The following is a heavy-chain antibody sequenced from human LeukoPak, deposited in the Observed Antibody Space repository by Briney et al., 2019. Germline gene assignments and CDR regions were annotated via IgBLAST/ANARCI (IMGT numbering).Heavy chain of an antibody. CDR1: RYTFTDYY. CDR3: ASNTPLPRIDYCYYYMDV. D-gene: IGHD2-21*01. CDR2: VDPEDGET. J-gene: IGHJ6*03. V-gene: IGHV1-69-2*01. Sequence: ATVKLSCKAARYTFTDYYMHWVRQAPGKGLEWMGLVDPEDGETIYAEKFQGRVTITADTSTDTAYMELSSLRSEDTAVYYCASNTPLPRIDYCYYYMDVWGKGTTVTVSS.